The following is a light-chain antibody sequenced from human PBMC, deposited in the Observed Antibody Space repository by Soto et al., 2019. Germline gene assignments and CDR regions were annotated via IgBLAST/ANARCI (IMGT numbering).Light chain of an antibody. CDR1: TDVESDRL. Sequence: QSALTQPPSVSGSPGQSITISCTGTTDVESDRLVSWYQHHPGKAPKLVIYEDINRPSGLSGRFSASKSGNTASLTISGLQPEDEAAYYCCSYAGSLTWVFGGGTKLTVL. CDR2: EDI. J-gene: IGLJ3*02. V-gene: IGLV2-23*01. CDR3: CSYAGSLTWV.